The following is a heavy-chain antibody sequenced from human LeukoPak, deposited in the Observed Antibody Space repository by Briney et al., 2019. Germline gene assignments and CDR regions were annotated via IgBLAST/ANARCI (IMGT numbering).Heavy chain of an antibody. CDR2: ISSSSSYI. Sequence: GSLRLSCAASGFTFSSYSMNWVRQAPGKGLEWVSSISSSSSYIYYADSVKGRFTISRDNAKNSLYLQMNSLRAEDTAVYYCARDRYDFWSGYPLDYWGQGTLVTVSS. CDR3: ARDRYDFWSGYPLDY. CDR1: GFTFSSYS. J-gene: IGHJ4*02. D-gene: IGHD3-3*01. V-gene: IGHV3-21*01.